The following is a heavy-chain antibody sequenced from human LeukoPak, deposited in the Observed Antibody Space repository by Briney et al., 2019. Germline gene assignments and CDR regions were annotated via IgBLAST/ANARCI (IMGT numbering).Heavy chain of an antibody. D-gene: IGHD6-19*01. CDR3: ARHLRAVAGGRYFDY. CDR1: GGSFSGYY. Sequence: SETLSLTCAVYGGSFSGYYWSWIRQPPGKGLEWIGYIYHNGGTNYNPSLQSRLTISVDPSKNQFSLKLSSVTAADTAVYYCARHLRAVAGGRYFDYWGQGTQVTVSS. V-gene: IGHV4-59*08. J-gene: IGHJ4*02. CDR2: IYHNGGT.